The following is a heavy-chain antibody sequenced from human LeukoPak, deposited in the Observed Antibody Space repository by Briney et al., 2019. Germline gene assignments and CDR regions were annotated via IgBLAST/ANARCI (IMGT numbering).Heavy chain of an antibody. CDR1: GFPFSSYG. Sequence: PGGSLRLSCTGSGFPFSSYGMHWVRQTPGRGLEWVAFIRYDGKTEYYADSVKGRFTIAREDSHSTVHLHMKDLRPDDAAVYFCAKDLNTVVMQYFDSWGLGTLVSVSS. D-gene: IGHD2-21*01. J-gene: IGHJ4*02. CDR3: AKDLNTVVMQYFDS. V-gene: IGHV3-30*02. CDR2: IRYDGKTE.